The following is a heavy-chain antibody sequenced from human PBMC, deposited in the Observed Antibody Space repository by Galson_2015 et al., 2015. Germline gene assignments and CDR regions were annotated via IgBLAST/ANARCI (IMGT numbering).Heavy chain of an antibody. D-gene: IGHD4-17*01. CDR2: IDWGDDK. J-gene: IGHJ6*03. CDR3: ARTPTAGYYHYYMDV. V-gene: IGHV2-70*01. CDR1: GVSLRTSGMW. Sequence: PALVEPPQALTLTCTFSGVSLRTSGMWASWIRQPPGKALEWLALIDWGDDKKYSTSLKTRLTISKDTSKNQVVLTMTNMDPADTATYYCARTPTAGYYHYYMDVWGKGTTITVSS.